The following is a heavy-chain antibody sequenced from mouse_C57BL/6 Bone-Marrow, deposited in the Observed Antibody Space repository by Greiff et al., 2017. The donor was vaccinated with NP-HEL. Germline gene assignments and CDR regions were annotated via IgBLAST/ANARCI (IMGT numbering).Heavy chain of an antibody. CDR2: IYPGGGYT. CDR3: ARKDDGYPDY. CDR1: GYTFTNYW. D-gene: IGHD2-3*01. V-gene: IGHV1-63*01. J-gene: IGHJ4*01. Sequence: VQLQQSGAELVRPGTSVKMSCKASGYTFTNYWIGWARQRPGHGLEWIGDIYPGGGYTNYNEKFKGKVTLTGDKSSSKAYMQISSLTSEDSASYYCARKDDGYPDYWGQGTSVTVSS.